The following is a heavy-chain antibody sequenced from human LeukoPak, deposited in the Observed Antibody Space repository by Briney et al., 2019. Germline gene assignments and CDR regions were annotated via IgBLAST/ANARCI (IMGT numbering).Heavy chain of an antibody. D-gene: IGHD3-16*02. CDR2: IYGGGST. CDR1: GFTVSSNY. Sequence: GGSLRLSCAVSGFTVSSNYMSWVRQAPGEGLEWVSVIYGGGSTYYADSVKGRFTISRDNSKNTLYLQMNSLRAEDTAVYYCARGYIAFDIWGQGTMVTVSS. J-gene: IGHJ3*02. CDR3: ARGYIAFDI. V-gene: IGHV3-53*01.